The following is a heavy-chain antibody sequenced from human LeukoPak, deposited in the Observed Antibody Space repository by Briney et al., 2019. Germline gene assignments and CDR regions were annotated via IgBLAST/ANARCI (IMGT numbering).Heavy chain of an antibody. CDR2: ISSSGSYK. V-gene: IGHV3-21*06. CDR1: GFTFRSSS. D-gene: IGHD3-10*01. CDR3: ARLFSGSYYDGYYFDY. Sequence: GGSLRLSCTTSGFTFRSSSFNWVRQVPGKGLEWVASISSSGSYKYYADSVEGRFTISRDNAKNSLYLQMNSLRAEDTAVYYCARLFSGSYYDGYYFDYWGQGTLVTVSS. J-gene: IGHJ4*02.